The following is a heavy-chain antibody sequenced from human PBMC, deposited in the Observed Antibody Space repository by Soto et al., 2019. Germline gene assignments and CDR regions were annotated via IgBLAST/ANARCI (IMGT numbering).Heavy chain of an antibody. V-gene: IGHV1-69*01. CDR1: GGSFPSDT. CDR3: TRPSSGYSHDAFDM. J-gene: IGHJ3*02. CDR2: IVPVFGTP. D-gene: IGHD3-22*01. Sequence: QVQLMQSGAEVKKPGSSVKVSCKASGGSFPSDTISWVRQAPGQGLEWLGGIVPVFGTPNHAQKFQGRVTISADGSTNTAYMELTSLRPEDTAVYYCTRPSSGYSHDAFDMWGQGTVVTVSS.